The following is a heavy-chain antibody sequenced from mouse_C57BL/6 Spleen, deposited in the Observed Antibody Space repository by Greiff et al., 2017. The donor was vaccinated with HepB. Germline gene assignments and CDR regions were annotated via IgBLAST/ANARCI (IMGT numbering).Heavy chain of an antibody. CDR1: GYSITSGYY. J-gene: IGHJ4*01. V-gene: IGHV3-6*01. CDR2: ISYDGSN. Sequence: ESGPGLVKPSQSLSLTCSVTGYSITSGYYWNWIRQFPGNKLEWMGYISYDGSNNYNPSLKNRISITRDTSKNQFFLKLNSVTTEDTATYYCARDPSYYYGSAMDYWGQGPSVTVSS. CDR3: ARDPSYYYGSAMDY. D-gene: IGHD1-1*01.